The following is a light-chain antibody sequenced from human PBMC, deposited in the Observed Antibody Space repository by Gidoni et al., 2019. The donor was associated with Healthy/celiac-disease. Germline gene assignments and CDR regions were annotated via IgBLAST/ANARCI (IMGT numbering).Light chain of an antibody. CDR2: GAS. V-gene: IGKV3-20*01. Sequence: DIVFTQSPATLSLSPGERATLSCRASQSVSSSYLAWYQQKPGQAPRLLIYGASSRATGIPDRVRGSGSGTDFTLTISRLEPEDFAVYYCQQYGSSPPLTFGGXTKVEIK. CDR1: QSVSSSY. J-gene: IGKJ4*01. CDR3: QQYGSSPPLT.